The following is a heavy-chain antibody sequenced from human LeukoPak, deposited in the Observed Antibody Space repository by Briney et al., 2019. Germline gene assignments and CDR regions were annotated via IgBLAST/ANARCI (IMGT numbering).Heavy chain of an antibody. V-gene: IGHV3-64D*06. CDR3: VKGLDDILTGYKFDY. D-gene: IGHD3-9*01. Sequence: GGSLRLSCSASGFTFSSYAMHWVRQAPGKGLEYVSAISSNGGSTYYADSVKGRFTISRDNSKNTLYLQMSSLRAEDTAVYYCVKGLDDILTGYKFDYWGQGTLVTVSS. J-gene: IGHJ4*02. CDR1: GFTFSSYA. CDR2: ISSNGGST.